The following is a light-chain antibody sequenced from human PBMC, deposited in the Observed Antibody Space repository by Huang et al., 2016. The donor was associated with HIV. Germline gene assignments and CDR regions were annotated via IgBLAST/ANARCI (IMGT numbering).Light chain of an antibody. J-gene: IGKJ4*01. V-gene: IGKV1-33*01. Sequence: DIVMTQSPSSLSASVGDRVTITCQASQDITNYLNWYQQRPGKATKVLIYDASSLETGVPSRFSGSGSGKEFTFTISSLQPEDTATYYCQQYDNLPLTFGGGTKVEIK. CDR2: DAS. CDR3: QQYDNLPLT. CDR1: QDITNY.